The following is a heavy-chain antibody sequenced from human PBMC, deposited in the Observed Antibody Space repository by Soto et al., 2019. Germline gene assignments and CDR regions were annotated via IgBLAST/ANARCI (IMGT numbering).Heavy chain of an antibody. D-gene: IGHD3-16*02. V-gene: IGHV1-69*13. CDR3: ARAVKVWGSYRYSYYYYGMDV. Sequence: ASVKVSCKASGGTFSIYAISWVRQAPGQGLEWMGGIIPIFGTANYAQKFQGRVTITADESTSTAYMELSSLRSEDTAVYYCARAVKVWGSYRYSYYYYGMDVWGQGTTVTVSS. CDR1: GGTFSIYA. CDR2: IIPIFGTA. J-gene: IGHJ6*02.